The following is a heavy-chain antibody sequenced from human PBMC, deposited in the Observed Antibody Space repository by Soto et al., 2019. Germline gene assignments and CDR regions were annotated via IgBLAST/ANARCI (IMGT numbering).Heavy chain of an antibody. CDR1: GGSISSYY. V-gene: IGHV4-59*12. D-gene: IGHD1-20*01. CDR2: IYYSGST. CDR3: ARVGGINWFDP. Sequence: PSETLSLTCTVSGGSISSYYWSWVRQPPGKGLEWIGYIYYSGSTYYNPSLKSRVTISVDTSKNQFSLKLSSVTAADTAVYYCARVGGINWFDPWGQGTTVTVSS. J-gene: IGHJ5*01.